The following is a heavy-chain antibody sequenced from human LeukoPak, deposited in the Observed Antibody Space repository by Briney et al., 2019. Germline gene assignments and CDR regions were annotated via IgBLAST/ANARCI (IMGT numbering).Heavy chain of an antibody. CDR3: ARGRHRDGYNFDY. CDR1: GYTFTSYD. CDR2: MNPNSGNT. Sequence: ASVKVSCKASGYTFTSYDINWVRQATGQGLEWMGWMNPNSGNTGYAQKFQGRVTMTRNTSISTAYMELSSLKSEDTAVYYCARGRHRDGYNFDYWGQGTLVTVSS. V-gene: IGHV1-8*01. J-gene: IGHJ4*02. D-gene: IGHD5-24*01.